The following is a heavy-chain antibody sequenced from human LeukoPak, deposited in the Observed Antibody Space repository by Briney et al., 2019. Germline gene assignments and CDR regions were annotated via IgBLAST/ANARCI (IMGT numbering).Heavy chain of an antibody. CDR1: GYTFTGYY. D-gene: IGHD3-10*01. Sequence: ASVKVSCKASGYTFTGYYMHWVRQAPGQGLEWMGWINPNSGGTNYAQKFQGRVTMTRDTSISTAYMELSSLRSEDTAVYYCARAPYYGSGSYSFDYWGQGTLVTVSS. CDR2: INPNSGGT. J-gene: IGHJ4*02. V-gene: IGHV1-2*02. CDR3: ARAPYYGSGSYSFDY.